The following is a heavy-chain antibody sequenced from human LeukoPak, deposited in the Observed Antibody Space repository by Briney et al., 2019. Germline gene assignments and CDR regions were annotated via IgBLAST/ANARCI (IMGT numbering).Heavy chain of an antibody. J-gene: IGHJ6*03. CDR2: IRSKAYGGTT. Sequence: GGSLRLSCAASGFTFSDYYMTWIRQAPGKGLEWVGFIRSKAYGGTTEYAASVKGRFTISRDDSKSIAYLQMNSLKTEDTAVYYCTRDEGRYFDWFPGVYYYYMDVWGKGTTVTISS. CDR3: TRDEGRYFDWFPGVYYYYMDV. CDR1: GFTFSDYY. V-gene: IGHV3-49*03. D-gene: IGHD3-9*01.